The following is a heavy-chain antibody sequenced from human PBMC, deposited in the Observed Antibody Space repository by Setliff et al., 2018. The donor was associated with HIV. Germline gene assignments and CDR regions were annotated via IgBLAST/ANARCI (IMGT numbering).Heavy chain of an antibody. V-gene: IGHV4-61*01. CDR2: IYYSGST. D-gene: IGHD6-19*01. CDR3: ARDGVGVAGGYWYFDL. CDR1: SASISSHYSSHY. Sequence: PSETLSLTCTVSSASISSHYSSHYWTWIRQSPGKGLEWIGYIYYSGSTSYNPSLKGRVTTSLDTSKNQFSLRLRSVTSADTAVYYCARDGVGVAGGYWYFDLWGRGTLVTVSS. J-gene: IGHJ2*01.